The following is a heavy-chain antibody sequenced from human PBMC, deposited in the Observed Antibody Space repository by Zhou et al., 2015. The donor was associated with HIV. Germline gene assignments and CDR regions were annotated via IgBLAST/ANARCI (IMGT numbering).Heavy chain of an antibody. Sequence: QVQLVQSGSELKKPGASVKVSCKASGYTFTSYAMNWVRQAPGQGLEWMGWINTNTGNPTYAQGFTGRFVFSLDTSVSTAYLQISSLKAEDTAVYYCARDRVDCSSTSCYYGMFAYYYYMDVWGKGTTVTVSS. CDR3: ARDRVDCSSTSCYYGMFAYYYYMDV. D-gene: IGHD2-2*01. J-gene: IGHJ6*03. V-gene: IGHV7-4-1*02. CDR1: GYTFTSYA. CDR2: INTNTGNP.